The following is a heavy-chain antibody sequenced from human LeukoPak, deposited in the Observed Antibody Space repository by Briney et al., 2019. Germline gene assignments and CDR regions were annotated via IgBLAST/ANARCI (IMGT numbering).Heavy chain of an antibody. CDR2: INPSGGST. CDR3: AREPLQDIVVVPAARDYYYYYMDV. V-gene: IGHV1-46*01. CDR1: GYTFTSYY. Sequence: ASVKVSCKASGYTFTSYYMHWVRQAPGQGLEWMGIINPSGGSTSYAQKFQGRVTMTRDTSTSTVYMELSSLRSEDTAVYYCAREPLQDIVVVPAARDYYYYYMDVWGKGTTVTVSS. J-gene: IGHJ6*03. D-gene: IGHD2-2*01.